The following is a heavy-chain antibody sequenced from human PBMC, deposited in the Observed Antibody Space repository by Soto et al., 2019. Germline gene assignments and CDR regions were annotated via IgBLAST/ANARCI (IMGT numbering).Heavy chain of an antibody. CDR1: GYSFTSYW. V-gene: IGHV5-51*01. Sequence: PGESLKISCKLSGYSFTSYWIGWVRRMPGKGLEWMGIIYPGDSDTRYSPSFQGQVTISAHKSISTAYLQSSSLKTSVTAMYSCARHHHHGAVSDRIFDIWGQDTMITIAS. CDR3: ARHHHHGAVSDRIFDI. CDR2: IYPGDSDT. D-gene: IGHD1-26*01. J-gene: IGHJ3*02.